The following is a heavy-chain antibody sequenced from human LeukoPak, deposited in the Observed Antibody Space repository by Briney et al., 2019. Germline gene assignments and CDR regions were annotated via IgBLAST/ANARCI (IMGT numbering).Heavy chain of an antibody. CDR3: ARQSTPNYYDSSADWYFDY. Sequence: GESLKISCKGSGYSFTSYWIGWVRQMPGKGLEWMGIIYPGDSDTRYSPSFQGQVTISADKSISTAYLQWSSLKASDTAMYYCARQSTPNYYDSSADWYFDYWGQGTLVTVSS. CDR2: IYPGDSDT. J-gene: IGHJ4*02. CDR1: GYSFTSYW. D-gene: IGHD3-22*01. V-gene: IGHV5-51*01.